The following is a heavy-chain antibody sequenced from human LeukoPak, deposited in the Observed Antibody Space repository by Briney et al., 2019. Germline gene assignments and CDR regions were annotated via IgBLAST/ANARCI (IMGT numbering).Heavy chain of an antibody. D-gene: IGHD3-22*01. J-gene: IGHJ4*02. V-gene: IGHV4-38-2*02. CDR1: GYSIGSAYY. Sequence: PSETLSLTCAVSGYSIGSAYYWGWIRQPPGKGLEWIGTIYHSGSTYYNPSLKSRVTISVDTSKNQFSLKLSSVTAADTAVYYCARDRMIGGYHFDYWGQGTPVTVSS. CDR3: ARDRMIGGYHFDY. CDR2: IYHSGST.